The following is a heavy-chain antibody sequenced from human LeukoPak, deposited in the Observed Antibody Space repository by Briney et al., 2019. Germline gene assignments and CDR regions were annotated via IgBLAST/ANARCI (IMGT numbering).Heavy chain of an antibody. CDR2: ISSSSSAI. CDR1: GFTVSSNY. D-gene: IGHD5-18*01. CDR3: ARVKTAMDIDY. Sequence: PGGSLRLSCAASGFTVSSNYMGWVRQAPGKGLEWGSYISSSSSAIYYADSVKGRFTISRDNAKNSVYLQMNSLRDEDTAVYYCARVKTAMDIDYWGQGTLVTVSS. J-gene: IGHJ4*02. V-gene: IGHV3-48*02.